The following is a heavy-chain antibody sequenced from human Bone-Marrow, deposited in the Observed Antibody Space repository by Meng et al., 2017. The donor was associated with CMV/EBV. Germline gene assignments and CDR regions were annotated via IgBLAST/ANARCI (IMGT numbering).Heavy chain of an antibody. CDR2: ISSNGGST. V-gene: IGHV3-64*02. J-gene: IGHJ6*02. CDR1: GFTFSSYA. CDR3: SRGVYQLLPYYYYYGIDV. Sequence: GESLKISCAASGFTFSSYAMHWVRQAPGKGLEYVSAISSNGGSTYYADSVKGRFTISRDNSKNTLYLQMGSLRAEDMAVYYCSRGVYQLLPYYYYYGIDVWGQGTTVTVSS. D-gene: IGHD2-2*01.